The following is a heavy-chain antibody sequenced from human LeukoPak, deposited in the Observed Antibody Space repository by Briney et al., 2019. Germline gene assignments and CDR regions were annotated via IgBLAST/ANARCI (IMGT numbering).Heavy chain of an antibody. V-gene: IGHV3-33*08. D-gene: IGHD5-18*01. Sequence: GGSLRLSCAASGFTFSSYGMHWVRQAPGKGLEWVAVIWYDGSNKYYADSVKGRFTISRDNSKNTLYLQMNSLRAEDTAVYYCARDGYRGYYYYGMDVWGQGTTVTVSS. CDR3: ARDGYRGYYYYGMDV. CDR2: IWYDGSNK. CDR1: GFTFSSYG. J-gene: IGHJ6*02.